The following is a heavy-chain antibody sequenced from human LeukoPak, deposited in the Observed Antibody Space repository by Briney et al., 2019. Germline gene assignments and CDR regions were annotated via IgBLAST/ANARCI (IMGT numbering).Heavy chain of an antibody. D-gene: IGHD3-3*01. CDR2: INSDGSST. CDR1: GFTFSSYS. V-gene: IGHV3-74*01. J-gene: IGHJ4*02. CDR3: ARAYDFGSGYSSAY. Sequence: GGSLRLSCAASGFTFSSYSMNWVRQAPGKGLVWVSRINSDGSSTDYPDSVKGRFTISRDNAKNTLYLQMNSLRAEDTAVYYCARAYDFGSGYSSAYWGQGTLVTVSS.